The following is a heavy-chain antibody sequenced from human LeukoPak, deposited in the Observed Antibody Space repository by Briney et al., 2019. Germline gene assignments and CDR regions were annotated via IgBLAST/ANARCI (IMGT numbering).Heavy chain of an antibody. V-gene: IGHV4-59*01. CDR2: IYYSGST. Sequence: SETLSLTCTVSGGSISSYYWSWIRQPPGEGLEWIGYIYYSGSTCYNPSLKSRVTMSVDTSKNQFSLKLSSVTAADTAAYYCARGRWSLDYWGQGTLVTVSS. CDR3: ARGRWSLDY. CDR1: GGSISSYY. D-gene: IGHD2-15*01. J-gene: IGHJ4*02.